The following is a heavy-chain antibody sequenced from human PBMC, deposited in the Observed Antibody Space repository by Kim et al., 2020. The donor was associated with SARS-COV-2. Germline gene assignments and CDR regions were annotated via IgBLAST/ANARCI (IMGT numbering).Heavy chain of an antibody. Sequence: ASVKVSCKASGYTFTSYAMHWVRQAPGQRLEWMGWINAGNGNTKYSQKFQGRVTITRDTSASTAYMELSSLRSEDTAVYYCAREGRPLGYCSGGSCLTEHWFDPWGQGTLVTVSS. D-gene: IGHD2-15*01. CDR1: GYTFTSYA. CDR2: INAGNGNT. CDR3: AREGRPLGYCSGGSCLTEHWFDP. V-gene: IGHV1-3*01. J-gene: IGHJ5*02.